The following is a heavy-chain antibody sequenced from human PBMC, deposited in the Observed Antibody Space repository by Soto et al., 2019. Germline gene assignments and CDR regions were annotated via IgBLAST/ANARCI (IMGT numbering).Heavy chain of an antibody. CDR1: GCTFSYYE. CDR2: VSPEEAIK. D-gene: IGHD3-10*01. CDR3: AKDMFRGVPDYFDY. J-gene: IGHJ4*01. V-gene: IGHV3-30-3*01. Sequence: GGSLRLPYAASGCTFSYYEMHWVRQAPGKGLEWVAVVSPEEAIKIYSESVKGRFTVSRDNSKSTLYLQMDSLRPDDTAVYYCAKDMFRGVPDYFDYWGHGTLVTVSS.